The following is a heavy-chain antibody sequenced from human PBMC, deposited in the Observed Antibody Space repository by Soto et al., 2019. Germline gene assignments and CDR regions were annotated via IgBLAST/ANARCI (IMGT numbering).Heavy chain of an antibody. V-gene: IGHV4-39*01. J-gene: IGHJ5*02. CDR2: IHYSGTS. CDR3: ARHWIAGSSIP. CDR1: GDSISSSSQY. Sequence: SLTCSVSGDSISSSSQYWGWIRQPPGKGLDWIGSIHYSGTSYYNPSLKSRVTIFVDTSKNQLSLKLSSVTAADTAVYYCARHWIAGSSIPWGQGXLVTVYS. D-gene: IGHD2-21*01.